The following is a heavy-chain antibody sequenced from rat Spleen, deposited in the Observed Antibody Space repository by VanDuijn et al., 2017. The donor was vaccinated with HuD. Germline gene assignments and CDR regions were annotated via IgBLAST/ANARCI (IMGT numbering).Heavy chain of an antibody. J-gene: IGHJ2*01. CDR3: AKESYLQPLFDH. CDR1: GFTFSHYG. D-gene: IGHD1-12*01. Sequence: EVQLVESGGGLVQPGRSLKVSCVASGFTFSHYGMAWVCQAPTKGLEWVASITSTGGSTYYPDSVKGRFSISRDNAQNTLYLQMNSLRSEDTATYYCAKESYLQPLFDHWGQGVMVTVSS. CDR2: ITSTGGST. V-gene: IGHV5S13*01.